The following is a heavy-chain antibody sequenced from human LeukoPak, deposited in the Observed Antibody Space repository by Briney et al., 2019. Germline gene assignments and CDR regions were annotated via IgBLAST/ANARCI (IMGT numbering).Heavy chain of an antibody. CDR1: GYTFTSYG. J-gene: IGHJ3*02. CDR2: ISAYNGNT. Sequence: ASVKVSCKASGYTFTSYGISWVRQAPGQGLEWMGWISAYNGNTNYAQKLQGRVTMTTDTSTSTAYMELRSLRSDDTAVYYYAREKWLQLGLHAFDIWGQGTMVTVSS. V-gene: IGHV1-18*01. CDR3: AREKWLQLGLHAFDI. D-gene: IGHD1-1*01.